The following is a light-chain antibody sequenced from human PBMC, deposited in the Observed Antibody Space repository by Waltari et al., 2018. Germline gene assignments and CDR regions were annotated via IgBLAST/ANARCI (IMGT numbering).Light chain of an antibody. CDR2: EVT. Sequence: QSGLTQPASVSGSPGQSITISCTGTSSDVGNYNLVSWYQQYPGKAPKLRVYEVTKRASGVSDRFSGSKSGNTASLTISGLQSEDEADYYCCSYVGLGIYVFGTGTKVTVL. CDR3: CSYVGLGIYV. J-gene: IGLJ1*01. CDR1: SSDVGNYNL. V-gene: IGLV2-23*02.